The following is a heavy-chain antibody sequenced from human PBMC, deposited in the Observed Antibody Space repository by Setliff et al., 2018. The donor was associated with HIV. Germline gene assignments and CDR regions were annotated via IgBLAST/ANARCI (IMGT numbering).Heavy chain of an antibody. Sequence: PGGSLRLSCAASGFTFSSYSMSWVRQAPGKGLEWVSSISSSSSYIYYADSVKGRFTISRDNAQNSLYLQMNSLRAEDTAVYYCAREEGGLYGMDVWGQGTTVTVSS. J-gene: IGHJ6*02. D-gene: IGHD3-16*01. CDR1: GFTFSSYS. CDR2: ISSSSSYI. CDR3: AREEGGLYGMDV. V-gene: IGHV3-21*01.